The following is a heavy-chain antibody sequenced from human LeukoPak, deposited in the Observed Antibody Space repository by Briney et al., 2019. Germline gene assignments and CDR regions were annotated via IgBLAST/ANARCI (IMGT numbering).Heavy chain of an antibody. J-gene: IGHJ3*02. CDR3: AKDSLGGYDYGWGVFDI. V-gene: IGHV3-23*01. Sequence: GGSLRLSCAASGFTFSNYAMSWVRQVPGKGLEWVSAISGSGGNTFYADSVKGRFTISRDNSKNTLYLQMNTLRADDTAVYYCAKDSLGGYDYGWGVFDIWGQGTLVTVSS. CDR1: GFTFSNYA. D-gene: IGHD5-18*01. CDR2: ISGSGGNT.